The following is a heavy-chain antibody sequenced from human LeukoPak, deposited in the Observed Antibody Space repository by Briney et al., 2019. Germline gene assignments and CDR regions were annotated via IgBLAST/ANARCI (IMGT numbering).Heavy chain of an antibody. CDR3: ARGVYIAAAQYGY. CDR2: IYYSGTT. CDR1: GGSIGTYS. D-gene: IGHD6-13*01. Sequence: PSETLSLTCTVSGGSIGTYSWNWFRQPPGKGLEWIGYIYYSGTTNYNPSPKSRVTISVDTSKNQYSLKLSSVTAADTAVYYCARGVYIAAAQYGYWGQGTLVTVSS. V-gene: IGHV4-59*01. J-gene: IGHJ4*02.